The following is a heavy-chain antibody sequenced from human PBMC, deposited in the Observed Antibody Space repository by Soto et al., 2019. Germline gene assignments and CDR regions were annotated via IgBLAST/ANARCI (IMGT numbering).Heavy chain of an antibody. CDR3: TTDCRGTTVVIGPGDYYGRDV. D-gene: IGHD4-17*01. V-gene: IGHV3-15*01. Sequence: PGGSLGLSCAASGFTFSNAWMSWVRQAPGKGLEWVGRIKSKTDGGTTDYAAPVKGRFTISRDDSKNTLYLQMNSLKTEDTAVYYCTTDCRGTTVVIGPGDYYGRDVWGQGTTVTVSS. J-gene: IGHJ6*02. CDR1: GFTFSNAW. CDR2: IKSKTDGGTT.